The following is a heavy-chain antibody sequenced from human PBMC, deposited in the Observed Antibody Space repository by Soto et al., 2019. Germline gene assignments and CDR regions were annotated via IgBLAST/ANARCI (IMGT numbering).Heavy chain of an antibody. Sequence: GGSLRLSCAASGFTFSSYSMNWVRQAPGKGLEWVSYISSSSSTIYYADSVKGRFTISRDNAKNSLYLQMNSLRDEDTAVYYCARPEYSSSSYXMDVWGQGTTVTVSS. J-gene: IGHJ6*02. V-gene: IGHV3-48*02. CDR2: ISSSSSTI. CDR3: ARPEYSSSSYXMDV. D-gene: IGHD6-6*01. CDR1: GFTFSSYS.